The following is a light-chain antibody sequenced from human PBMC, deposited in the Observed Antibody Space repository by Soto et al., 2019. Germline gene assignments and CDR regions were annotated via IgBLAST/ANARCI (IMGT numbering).Light chain of an antibody. CDR2: GNS. Sequence: QSVLTQPPSVSGAPGQRVTISCTGSSSNIGAGYDVHWYQQLPGTAPKLLIYGNSNRPSGVPDRFSGSKSGTSASLAITGLQAEDEADYYRQSYASRLSGYVFGTGTKVTAL. J-gene: IGLJ1*01. CDR3: QSYASRLSGYV. V-gene: IGLV1-40*01. CDR1: SSNIGAGYD.